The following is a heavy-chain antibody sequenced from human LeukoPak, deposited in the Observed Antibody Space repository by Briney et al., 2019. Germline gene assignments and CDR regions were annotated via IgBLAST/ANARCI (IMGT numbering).Heavy chain of an antibody. CDR3: AKDAAGPEY. V-gene: IGHV3-23*01. J-gene: IGHJ4*02. CDR2: IGAGGTFT. CDR1: GXTFSSYA. Sequence: GGSLRLSCTASGXTFSSYAMNWVRQAPGKGLEWVSGIGAGGTFTYYADSVKGRFSISRDNSRNTLYLQMNSLRAEDTAVYYCAKDAAGPEYWGQGTLVTVSS. D-gene: IGHD6-13*01.